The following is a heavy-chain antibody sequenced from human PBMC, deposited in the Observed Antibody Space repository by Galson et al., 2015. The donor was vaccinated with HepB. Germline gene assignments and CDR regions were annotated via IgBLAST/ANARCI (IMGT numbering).Heavy chain of an antibody. Sequence: SLRLSCAASGLTVSSNYMSWVRQAPGKGLEWVSVIYSGGSTYYADSVKGRFTISRDNSKNTLYLQMNSLRAEDTAVYYCARTIVGAVAFDYWGQGTLVTVSS. D-gene: IGHD1-26*01. CDR1: GLTVSSNY. J-gene: IGHJ4*02. CDR3: ARTIVGAVAFDY. V-gene: IGHV3-53*01. CDR2: IYSGGST.